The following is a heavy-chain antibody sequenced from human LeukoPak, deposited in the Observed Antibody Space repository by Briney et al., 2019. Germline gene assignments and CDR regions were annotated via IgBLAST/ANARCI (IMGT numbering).Heavy chain of an antibody. D-gene: IGHD2-21*02. Sequence: GGSLRLSCVSSGFTFSSYWMHWVRQAPGKGLVWVSRINTDGRTTTYADSVKGRFTISRDNAKNTLYLQMNSLRAEDTAVYYCARQNDFYQIDYWGQGTLVTVSS. CDR1: GFTFSSYW. V-gene: IGHV3-74*01. J-gene: IGHJ4*02. CDR3: ARQNDFYQIDY. CDR2: INTDGRTT.